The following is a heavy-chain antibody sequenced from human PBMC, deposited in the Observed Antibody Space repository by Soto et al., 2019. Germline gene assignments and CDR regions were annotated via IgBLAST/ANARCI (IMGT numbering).Heavy chain of an antibody. V-gene: IGHV4-30-4*01. CDR3: ASLVVVVAARRGLDY. J-gene: IGHJ4*02. CDR2: IYYSGST. CDR1: GGSISSGDYY. Sequence: LSLTCTVSGGSISSGDYYWSWIRQPPGKGLEWIGYIYYSGSTYYNPSLKSRVTISVDTSKNQFSLKLSSVTAADTAVYYCASLVVVVAARRGLDYWGQGTLVTVSS. D-gene: IGHD2-15*01.